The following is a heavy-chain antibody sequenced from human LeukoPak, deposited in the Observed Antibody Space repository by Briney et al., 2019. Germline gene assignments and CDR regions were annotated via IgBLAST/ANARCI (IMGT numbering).Heavy chain of an antibody. Sequence: GGSLRLPCAASVYTFSLYWKHWVRQGPGKGLMWGLHLNEDGSTADYADSVKGRYTMSRDNAKGKVFLEMRSHTVEDTAIYFCVRERIYYSDLAYKERENFDPWGRGTLVTVSS. CDR3: VRERIYYSDLAYKERENFDP. D-gene: IGHD1-26*01. J-gene: IGHJ5*02. V-gene: IGHV3-74*01. CDR1: VYTFSLYW. CDR2: LNEDGSTA.